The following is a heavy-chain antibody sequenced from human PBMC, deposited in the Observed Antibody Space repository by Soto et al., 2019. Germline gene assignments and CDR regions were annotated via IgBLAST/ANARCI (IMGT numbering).Heavy chain of an antibody. J-gene: IGHJ5*02. CDR2: IYYSGST. D-gene: IGHD5-12*01. Sequence: PSETLSLTCTVSGGSISSYYWSWIRQPPGKGLEWIGSIYYSGSTYYNPSLKSRVTISVDTSKKQFSLKLSSVTAADTAVYYCARHGTAGYGGYDTWGQGTLVTVSS. CDR3: ARHGTAGYGGYDT. V-gene: IGHV4-59*05. CDR1: GGSISSYY.